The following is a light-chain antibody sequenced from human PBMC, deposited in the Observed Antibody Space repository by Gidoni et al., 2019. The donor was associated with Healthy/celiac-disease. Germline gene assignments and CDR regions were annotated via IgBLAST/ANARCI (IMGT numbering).Light chain of an antibody. CDR1: QSVSSN. CDR2: GAS. Sequence: DIVMTHSPATLSVSPGERATLSCRASQSVSSNLAWYQQKPGQAPRLRIYGASTRATGIPARFSGSGSGTEFTLTISSLQSEDFAVYYCQQYNNWPYTFGQGTKLEIK. V-gene: IGKV3-15*01. J-gene: IGKJ2*01. CDR3: QQYNNWPYT.